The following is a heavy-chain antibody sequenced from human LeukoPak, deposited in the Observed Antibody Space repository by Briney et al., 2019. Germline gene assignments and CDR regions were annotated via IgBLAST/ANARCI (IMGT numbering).Heavy chain of an antibody. CDR3: ASLGYCSGGSCYSDFAYFDY. CDR1: GFTFSDYY. Sequence: PGGSLRLSCAASGFTFSDYYMSWIRQAPGKGLEWVSYISSSGSTIYYADSVKGRFTISRDNAKNSLYLQMNSLRAEDTAVYYCASLGYCSGGSCYSDFAYFDYWGQGTLVTVSS. J-gene: IGHJ4*02. V-gene: IGHV3-11*01. D-gene: IGHD2-15*01. CDR2: ISSSGSTI.